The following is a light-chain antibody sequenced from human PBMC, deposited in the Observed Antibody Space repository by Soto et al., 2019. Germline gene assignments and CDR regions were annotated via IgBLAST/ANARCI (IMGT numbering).Light chain of an antibody. V-gene: IGKV3-20*01. CDR2: DAS. Sequence: EIVMTQSPATLSVSPGERATLSCRASQSVSSSYLAWYQQKRGQAPRLLIYDASTRATGIPDRFSGSGSGADFTLTISRLEPEDFAVYFCQQYASSPLTFGGGTKVDIK. J-gene: IGKJ4*01. CDR3: QQYASSPLT. CDR1: QSVSSSY.